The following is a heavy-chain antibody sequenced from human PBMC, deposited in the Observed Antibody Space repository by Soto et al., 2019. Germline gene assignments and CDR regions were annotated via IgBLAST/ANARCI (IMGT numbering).Heavy chain of an antibody. CDR1: GGSISSSSYY. D-gene: IGHD2-21*02. Sequence: PSETLSLTCTVSGGSISSSSYYWGWIRQPPGKGLEWIGSIYYSGSTYYNPSLKSRVTISVDTSKNQFSLKLSSVTAADTAVYYCARQAVTATYDYWGQGTLVTVS. CDR2: IYYSGST. CDR3: ARQAVTATYDY. V-gene: IGHV4-39*01. J-gene: IGHJ4*02.